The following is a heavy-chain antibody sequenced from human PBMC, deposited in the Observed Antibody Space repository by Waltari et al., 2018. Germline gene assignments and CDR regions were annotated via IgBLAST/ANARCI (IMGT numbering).Heavy chain of an antibody. V-gene: IGHV1-69*12. J-gene: IGHJ4*02. CDR3: ARGDDFWSGSFFDF. CDR1: GGTLSSYA. CDR2: VIPVFGQP. D-gene: IGHD3-3*01. Sequence: QDQLVQSGVEVKKPGSSVKVSCKPSGGTLSSYAISWLRQAPGQGLEWMGGVIPVFGQPKYGQKFQGRLTIIADGPTSTVYMELSSLRSEDTAVYYCARGDDFWSGSFFDFWGQGTLVTVSS.